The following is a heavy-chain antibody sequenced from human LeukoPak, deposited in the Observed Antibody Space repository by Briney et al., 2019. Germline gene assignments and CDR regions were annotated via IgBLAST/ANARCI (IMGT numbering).Heavy chain of an antibody. Sequence: PSETLSHTCTVSGGSISSYYWSWIRQPPGKGLEWIGYIYYSGSTNYNPSLKSRVTISVDTSKNQFSLKLSSVTAADTAVYYCARVHSSSWYFILDAFDIWGQGTMVTVSS. CDR2: IYYSGST. V-gene: IGHV4-59*01. J-gene: IGHJ3*02. D-gene: IGHD6-13*01. CDR1: GGSISSYY. CDR3: ARVHSSSWYFILDAFDI.